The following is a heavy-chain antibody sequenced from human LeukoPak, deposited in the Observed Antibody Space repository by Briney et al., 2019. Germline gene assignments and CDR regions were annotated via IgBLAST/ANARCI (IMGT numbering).Heavy chain of an antibody. J-gene: IGHJ5*02. CDR2: IYYSGST. Sequence: PSETLSLTCTVSGGSISSYYWSWIREPPGKGLDWIGYIYYSGSTNYNPSLKSRVTISVDTSKNQFSLKLSSVTAADTAVYYCARRLRLDWFGPWGQGTLVTVSS. D-gene: IGHD6-19*01. CDR3: ARRLRLDWFGP. V-gene: IGHV4-59*08. CDR1: GGSISSYY.